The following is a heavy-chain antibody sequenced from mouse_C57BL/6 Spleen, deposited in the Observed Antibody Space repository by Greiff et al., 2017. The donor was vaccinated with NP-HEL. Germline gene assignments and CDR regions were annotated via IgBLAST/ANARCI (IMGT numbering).Heavy chain of an antibody. CDR2: IDPSDSET. Sequence: QVQLQQPGAELVRPGSSVKLSCKASGYTFTSYWMHWVKQRPIQGLEWIGNIDPSDSETHYNQKFKDKATLTVDKSSSTAYMQLSSLTSEDSAVEYCARSTMVKAGFADWGQGTLVTVSA. J-gene: IGHJ3*01. D-gene: IGHD2-2*01. CDR3: ARSTMVKAGFAD. CDR1: GYTFTSYW. V-gene: IGHV1-52*01.